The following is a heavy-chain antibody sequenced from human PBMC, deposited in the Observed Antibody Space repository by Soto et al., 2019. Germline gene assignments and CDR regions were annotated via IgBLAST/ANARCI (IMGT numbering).Heavy chain of an antibody. J-gene: IGHJ3*02. V-gene: IGHV3-33*01. CDR3: ARSPIRYSGYDYGGDALDI. CDR1: GFTFSSYG. CDR2: IWYDGSNK. D-gene: IGHD5-12*01. Sequence: GGSLRLSCAASGFTFSSYGMHWVRQAPGKGLEWVVVIWYDGSNKYYADSVKGRFTISRDNSKNTLYLQMNSLRAEDTAVYYCARSPIRYSGYDYGGDALDIWGQGTMVTVSS.